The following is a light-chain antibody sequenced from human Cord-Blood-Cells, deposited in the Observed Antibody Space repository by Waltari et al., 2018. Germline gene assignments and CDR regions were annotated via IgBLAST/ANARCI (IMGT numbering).Light chain of an antibody. CDR1: QSVSSN. CDR2: GAS. V-gene: IGKV3-15*01. Sequence: EIVMTQSPATPSVSPGERATLSCRASQSVSSNLAWYQQKPGQAPRLLIYGASTRATGIPARFIGSGSGTEFTLTISSLQSEDFAVYYCQQYNNWPYTFGQGTKLEIK. J-gene: IGKJ2*01. CDR3: QQYNNWPYT.